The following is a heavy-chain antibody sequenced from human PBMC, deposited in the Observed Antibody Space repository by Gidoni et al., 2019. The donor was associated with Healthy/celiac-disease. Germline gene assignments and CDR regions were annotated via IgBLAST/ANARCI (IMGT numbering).Heavy chain of an antibody. Sequence: EVQLVESGGGLVQPGGSLRLSCAASGFTFSSYEMNWVRQAPGKGLEWVSYISSSGSTIYYADSVKGRFTISRDNAKNSLYLQMNSLRAEDTAVYYCARKGEMATRDAFDIWGQGTMVTVSS. CDR2: ISSSGSTI. V-gene: IGHV3-48*03. D-gene: IGHD5-12*01. CDR1: GFTFSSYE. J-gene: IGHJ3*02. CDR3: ARKGEMATRDAFDI.